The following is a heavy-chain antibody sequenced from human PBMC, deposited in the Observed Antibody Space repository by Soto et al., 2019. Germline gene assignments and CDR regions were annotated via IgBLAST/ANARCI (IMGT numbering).Heavy chain of an antibody. V-gene: IGHV4-59*01. CDR1: RGSISYYY. CDR2: IYYSGNT. CDR3: VRGGYVHAFDY. J-gene: IGHJ4*02. D-gene: IGHD5-12*01. Sequence: SETLSLTCTVSRGSISYYYWGWIRQPPGKGLEWIGSIYYSGNTHYNPSLKSRVTISVDTSMNQFSLNLDSVTAVDSAVYYCVRGGYVHAFDYWGQGALVTVSS.